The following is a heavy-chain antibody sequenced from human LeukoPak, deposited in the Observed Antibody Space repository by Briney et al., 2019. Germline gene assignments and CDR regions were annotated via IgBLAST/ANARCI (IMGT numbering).Heavy chain of an antibody. J-gene: IGHJ4*02. V-gene: IGHV1-24*01. D-gene: IGHD2-8*01. CDR3: ATLMVYGPRGYFDY. CDR2: FDPEDGET. Sequence: ASVTVSCMVSGYTLTELSMHWVRQAPGKGLEWMGGFDPEDGETIYAQKFQGRVTMTEDTSTDTAYMELSSLRSEDTAVYYCATLMVYGPRGYFDYWGQGTLVTVSS. CDR1: GYTLTELS.